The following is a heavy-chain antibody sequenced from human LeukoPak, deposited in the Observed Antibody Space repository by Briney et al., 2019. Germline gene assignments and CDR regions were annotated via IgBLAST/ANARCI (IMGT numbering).Heavy chain of an antibody. CDR2: INPNSGGT. J-gene: IGHJ4*02. CDR3: ARRHYYDSSGYSDY. D-gene: IGHD3-22*01. V-gene: IGHV1-2*02. CDR1: GYTFTGYY. Sequence: GSAEVSCKASGYTFTGYYMHWVRQVPGQGLEWMGWINPNSGGTNYAQKFQGRVTMTRDTSISTAYMELSRLRSDDTAVYYCARRHYYDSSGYSDYWGQGTLVTVSS.